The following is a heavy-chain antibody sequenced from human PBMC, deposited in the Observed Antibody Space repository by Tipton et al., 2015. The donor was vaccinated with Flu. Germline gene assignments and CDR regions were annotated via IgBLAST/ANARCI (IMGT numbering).Heavy chain of an antibody. CDR1: GGTFSSYA. D-gene: IGHD2-2*02. CDR2: IIPIFGTA. CDR3: ATPACSSTSCYKYLGWDIYYMDV. J-gene: IGHJ6*03. Sequence: QLVQSGAEVKKPGSSVKVSCKASGGTFSSYAISWVRQAPGQGLEWMGGIIPIFGTANYAQKFQGRVTITADESTSTAYMELSSLRSEDTAVYYCATPACSSTSCYKYLGWDIYYMDVWGKGTTVTVSS. V-gene: IGHV1-69*01.